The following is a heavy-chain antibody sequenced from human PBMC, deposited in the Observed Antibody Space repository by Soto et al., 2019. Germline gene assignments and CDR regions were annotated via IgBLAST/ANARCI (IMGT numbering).Heavy chain of an antibody. D-gene: IGHD3-16*02. V-gene: IGHV1-69*13. CDR2: IVPSLDTT. J-gene: IGHJ6*02. CDR1: GGTFSSSG. CDR3: ARWPQPRYTADPYAVDV. Sequence: SVKVSCKASGGTFSSSGFSWVRQAPGQGLEWMGVIVPSLDTTNYAQKFQARVTITADEVTSTAYMELRSLRSEDTAVYYCARWPQPRYTADPYAVDVWGQGTRVTVSS.